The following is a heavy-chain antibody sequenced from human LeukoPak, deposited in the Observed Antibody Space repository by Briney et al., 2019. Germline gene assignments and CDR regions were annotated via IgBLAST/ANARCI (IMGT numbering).Heavy chain of an antibody. CDR2: IRYDGNNK. J-gene: IGHJ4*02. CDR3: AKGGSLGFDY. V-gene: IGHV3-30*02. Sequence: GGSLRLSCAASGFSFSNYDMHWVRQAPGKGLEWVAVIRYDGNNKYSADSVKGRFTISRDNSKNTLFLQMNTLRAEVTAVYYCAKGGSLGFDYWGQGTLVTVSS. D-gene: IGHD7-27*01. CDR1: GFSFSNYD.